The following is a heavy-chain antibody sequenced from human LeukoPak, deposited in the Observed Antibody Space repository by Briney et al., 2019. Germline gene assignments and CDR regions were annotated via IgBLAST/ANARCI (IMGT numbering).Heavy chain of an antibody. D-gene: IGHD6-19*01. CDR2: IKQDGSEK. J-gene: IGHJ3*02. CDR1: GFTFSSYW. CDR3: ARVVSSGWFTSAFDI. Sequence: PGGSLRLSCAASGFTFSSYWMSWVRQAPGKGLEWVANIKQDGSEKYYVDSVKGRFTISRDNAKNSLYLQMNSLRAEDTAVYYCARVVSSGWFTSAFDIWGQGTMVTVSS. V-gene: IGHV3-7*01.